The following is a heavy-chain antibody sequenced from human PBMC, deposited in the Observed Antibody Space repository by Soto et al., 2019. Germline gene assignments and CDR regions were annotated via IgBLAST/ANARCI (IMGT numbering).Heavy chain of an antibody. D-gene: IGHD6-19*01. Sequence: GGSLRLSCAASGFTFSSYAMSWVRQAPGKGLEWVSAIGGSGGSTYYADSVEGRFTISRDNSKNTLYLQMNSLRAEDTAVYYCAKARRGIAVAGSDYWGQGTLVTVSS. CDR3: AKARRGIAVAGSDY. V-gene: IGHV3-23*01. CDR2: IGGSGGST. J-gene: IGHJ4*02. CDR1: GFTFSSYA.